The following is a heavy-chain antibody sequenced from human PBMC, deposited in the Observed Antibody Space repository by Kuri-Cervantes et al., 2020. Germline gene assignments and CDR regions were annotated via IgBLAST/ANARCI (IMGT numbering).Heavy chain of an antibody. J-gene: IGHJ6*02. D-gene: IGHD2-2*01. CDR3: ARDPSSTSYYYYYYGMDV. V-gene: IGHV3-9*01. CDR2: ISWNSGSI. Sequence: LSLTCAASGFTFDDYAMHWVRQAPGKGLEWVSGISWNSGSIGYADSVKGRFTISRDNAKNPLYLQMNSLRAEDTAVYYCARDPSSTSYYYYYYGMDVWGQGTTVTVSS. CDR1: GFTFDDYA.